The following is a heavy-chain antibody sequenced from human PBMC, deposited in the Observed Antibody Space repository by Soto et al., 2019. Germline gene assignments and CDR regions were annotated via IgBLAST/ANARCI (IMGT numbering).Heavy chain of an antibody. CDR3: ARGGSSWYYFDY. V-gene: IGHV4-59*01. CDR1: GGSTSSYY. D-gene: IGHD6-13*01. J-gene: IGHJ4*02. CDR2: IYYSGST. Sequence: SETLSLTCTVSGGSTSSYYWSWIRQPPGKGLEWIGYIYYSGSTNYNPSLKSRVTISVDTSKNQFSLKLSSVTAADTAVYYCARGGSSWYYFDYWGQGTLVTVSS.